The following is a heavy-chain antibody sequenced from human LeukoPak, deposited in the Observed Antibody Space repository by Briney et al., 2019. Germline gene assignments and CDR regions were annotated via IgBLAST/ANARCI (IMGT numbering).Heavy chain of an antibody. CDR3: ARRGGYSGYDAMIDY. Sequence: ASVKVSCKASGYTFTSYGISGVRQAPAQGLEWMGLISAYNGNTNYAQKLQGRGTMTIDTSTSKAYMELRSLRSDDTAVYYCARRGGYSGYDAMIDYWGQGTLVTVSS. CDR1: GYTFTSYG. J-gene: IGHJ4*02. V-gene: IGHV1-18*04. D-gene: IGHD5-12*01. CDR2: ISAYNGNT.